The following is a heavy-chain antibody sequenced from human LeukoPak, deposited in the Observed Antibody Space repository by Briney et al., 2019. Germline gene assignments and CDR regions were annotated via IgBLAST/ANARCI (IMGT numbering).Heavy chain of an antibody. CDR3: ARQFCSGGSCYSGFDY. V-gene: IGHV5-51*01. D-gene: IGHD2-15*01. CDR1: GYSFTSYW. J-gene: IGHJ4*02. CDR2: TYPGDSDT. Sequence: TPGESLKISCKGSGYSFTSYWIGWVRQMPGKGLEWMGITYPGDSDTRYSPSFQGQVTISADKSISTAYLQWSSLKASDTAMYYCARQFCSGGSCYSGFDYWGQGTLVTVSS.